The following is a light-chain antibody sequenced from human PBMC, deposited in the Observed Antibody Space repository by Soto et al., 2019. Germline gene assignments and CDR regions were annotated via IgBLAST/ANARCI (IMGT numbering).Light chain of an antibody. J-gene: IGKJ1*01. Sequence: EIVFTQSPGTLSLSPGERATLSCRASQSVSSNYLAWYQQKPGQAPRLLIYGASSRANGIPDRFSGSGSGTDLTLTIRRLEPEDFAVYDCQQYGSSYTWTFGQGTKVDIK. V-gene: IGKV3-20*01. CDR1: QSVSSNY. CDR3: QQYGSSYTWT. CDR2: GAS.